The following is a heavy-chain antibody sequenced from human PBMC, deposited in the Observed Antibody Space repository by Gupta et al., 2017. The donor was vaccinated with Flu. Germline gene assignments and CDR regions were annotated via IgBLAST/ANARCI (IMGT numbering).Heavy chain of an antibody. V-gene: IGHV1-24*01. D-gene: IGHD3-22*01. CDR3: ATVISTETQIDY. CDR2: FDPEDGET. J-gene: IGHJ4*02. Sequence: VRQAPGKGLEWMGGFDPEDGETIYAQKFQGRVTMTEDTSTDTAYMELSSLRSEDTAVYYCATVISTETQIDYWGQGTLVTVSS.